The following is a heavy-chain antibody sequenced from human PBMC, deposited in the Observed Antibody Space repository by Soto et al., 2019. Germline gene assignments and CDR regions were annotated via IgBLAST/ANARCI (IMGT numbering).Heavy chain of an antibody. Sequence: SETLSLTCAVYGGSFSGYYWSWIRQPPGKGLEWIGEINHSGSTNYNPSLKSRVTISVDTSKNQYSLKLSSVTAADTAVYYCARGGWGIAARLTRYYYYYYMDVWGKGTTVTVSS. V-gene: IGHV4-34*01. CDR2: INHSGST. CDR1: GGSFSGYY. J-gene: IGHJ6*03. CDR3: ARGGWGIAARLTRYYYYYYMDV. D-gene: IGHD6-6*01.